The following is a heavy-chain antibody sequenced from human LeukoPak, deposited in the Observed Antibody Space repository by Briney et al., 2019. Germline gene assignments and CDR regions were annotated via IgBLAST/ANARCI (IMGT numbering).Heavy chain of an antibody. CDR1: GFTFSSYA. J-gene: IGHJ4*02. Sequence: GGSPRLSCAASGFTFSSYAMHWVRQAPGKGLEYVSAISSNGGSTYYANSVKGRFTISRDNSKNTLYLQMGSLRAEDTAVYYCAKDRAPPLSGSYSHWGQGTLVTVSS. V-gene: IGHV3-64*01. D-gene: IGHD1-26*01. CDR3: AKDRAPPLSGSYSH. CDR2: ISSNGGST.